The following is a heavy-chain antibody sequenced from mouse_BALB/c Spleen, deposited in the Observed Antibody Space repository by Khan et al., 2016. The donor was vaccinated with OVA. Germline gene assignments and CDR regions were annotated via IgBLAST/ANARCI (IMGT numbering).Heavy chain of an antibody. Sequence: EVELVESGGDLVKPGGSLKLSCAASGFTFSNYAMSWVRQTPEKRLEWVASISSGGTTYFPDSVKGRFTISRDNGRNILYLQMSSLRSEYTAMYYCTRDYWFTYWGQGTLVTVSA. J-gene: IGHJ3*01. CDR3: TRDYWFTY. CDR2: ISSGGTT. CDR1: GFTFSNYA. V-gene: IGHV5-6-5*01.